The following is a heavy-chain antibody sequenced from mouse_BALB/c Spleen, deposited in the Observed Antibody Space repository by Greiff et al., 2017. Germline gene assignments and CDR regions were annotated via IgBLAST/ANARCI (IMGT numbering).Heavy chain of an antibody. J-gene: IGHJ2*01. D-gene: IGHD3-3*01. CDR1: GYTFTSYY. V-gene: IGHV1S81*02. CDR2: INPSNGGT. CDR3: TRSLGQEDFDY. Sequence: QVQLQQSGAELVKPGASVKLSCKASGYTFTSYYMYWVKQRPGQGLEWIGEINPSNGGTNFNEKFKSKATLTVDKSSSTAYMQLSSLTSEDSAVYYCTRSLGQEDFDYWGQGTTLTVSS.